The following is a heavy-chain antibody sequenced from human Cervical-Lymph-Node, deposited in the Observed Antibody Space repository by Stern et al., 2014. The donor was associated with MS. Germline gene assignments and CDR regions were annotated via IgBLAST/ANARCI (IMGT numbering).Heavy chain of an antibody. CDR2: IDWDDDE. J-gene: IGHJ4*02. CDR3: ARSSGWPNGYFDY. Sequence: QVTLKESGPALVKPTQTLTLTCTFSGFSLSTTGMRVSWIRQPPGNALEWLARIDWDDDEFYSTSLKTRLTISKDTSKNQVVLTMTNMNPVDTATYYCARSSGWPNGYFDYWGQGTLVTVSS. V-gene: IGHV2-70*04. D-gene: IGHD6-19*01. CDR1: GFSLSTTGMR.